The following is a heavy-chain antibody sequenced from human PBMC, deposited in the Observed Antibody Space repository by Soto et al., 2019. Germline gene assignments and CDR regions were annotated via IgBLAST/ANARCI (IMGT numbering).Heavy chain of an antibody. CDR2: IYYSGST. CDR3: AREITGYQYYFDY. J-gene: IGHJ4*02. CDR1: GGSISSYY. V-gene: IGHV4-59*01. D-gene: IGHD3-9*01. Sequence: PSETLSLTCTVSGGSISSYYWSWIRQPPGKGLEWIGYIYYSGSTNYNPSLKSRVTISVDTSKNQFSLKLSSVTAADTAVYYCAREITGYQYYFDYWGQGTLVTVSS.